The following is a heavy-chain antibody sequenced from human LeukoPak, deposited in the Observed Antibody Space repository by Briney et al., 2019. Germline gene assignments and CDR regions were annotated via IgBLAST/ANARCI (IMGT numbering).Heavy chain of an antibody. Sequence: PAGSLRLSCAASGFSFSSYGMHWVRPGPGKGLEGGAVIWYDGSNKYYADPVKGRFTISRDNSKTTLYLQMNSLRAEDTAVYYCARDGLRAAGTHFDYWGQGTLVTVSS. CDR3: ARDGLRAAGTHFDY. D-gene: IGHD6-13*01. CDR1: GFSFSSYG. J-gene: IGHJ4*02. CDR2: IWYDGSNK. V-gene: IGHV3-33*01.